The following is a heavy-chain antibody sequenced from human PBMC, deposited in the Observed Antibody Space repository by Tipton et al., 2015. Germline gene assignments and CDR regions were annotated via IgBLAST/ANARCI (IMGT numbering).Heavy chain of an antibody. CDR2: IYPTTST. V-gene: IGHV4-34*01. CDR3: ARSLFPETAGLENWFDP. J-gene: IGHJ5*02. Sequence: TLSLTCAVEGGSFSYHYWSWIRQPPGKALEWIGEIYPTTSTNYNPPLRSRVTISVDTSKNQFSLRLSSVTAADTAVYYCARSLFPETAGLENWFDPWGQGTLVTVSS. CDR1: GGSFSYHY. D-gene: IGHD6-13*01.